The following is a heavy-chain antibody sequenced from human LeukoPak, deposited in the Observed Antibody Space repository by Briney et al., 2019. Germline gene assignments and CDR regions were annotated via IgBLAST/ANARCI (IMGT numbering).Heavy chain of an antibody. V-gene: IGHV3-23*01. CDR1: GFTFSSYA. CDR2: ISGSGGNT. CDR3: AKDRSWGHYYGSGSYLTDY. D-gene: IGHD3-10*01. Sequence: TGGSLRLSCAASGFTFSSYAMSWVRQAPGKGLEWVSAISGSGGNTYYADSVKGRFTISRDNSKNTLNLQMNSLRAEDTAIYYCAKDRSWGHYYGSGSYLTDYWGQGTLVTVFS. J-gene: IGHJ4*02.